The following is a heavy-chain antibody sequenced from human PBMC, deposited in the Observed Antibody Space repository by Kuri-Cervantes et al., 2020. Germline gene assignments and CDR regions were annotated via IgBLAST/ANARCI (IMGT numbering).Heavy chain of an antibody. J-gene: IGHJ4*02. CDR3: ATVDWATGESCFDY. CDR1: GYTLTDLS. CDR2: FDPEDGET. Sequence: ASVKVSCKVSGYTLTDLSMHWVRQAPGKGLEWMGGFDPEDGETIYAQKFQGRVTMTEDTSTDTAYMELSSLRSEDTAVYYCATVDWATGESCFDYWGQGTLVTVSS. D-gene: IGHD3/OR15-3a*01. V-gene: IGHV1-24*01.